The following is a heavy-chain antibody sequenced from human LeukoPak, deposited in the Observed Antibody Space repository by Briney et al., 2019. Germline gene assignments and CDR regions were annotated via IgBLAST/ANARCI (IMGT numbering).Heavy chain of an antibody. CDR3: AREQPADNYYGMDV. D-gene: IGHD2-2*01. J-gene: IGHJ6*02. CDR2: ISPNSGGT. Sequence: GASVKVSCKASGYTFTGYYMHWVRQAPGQGLEWMGRISPNSGGTNYAQKFQGRVTMTRDTSISTAYMELSSLRSDDTAVYYCAREQPADNYYGMDVWGQGTTVTVSS. CDR1: GYTFTGYY. V-gene: IGHV1-2*06.